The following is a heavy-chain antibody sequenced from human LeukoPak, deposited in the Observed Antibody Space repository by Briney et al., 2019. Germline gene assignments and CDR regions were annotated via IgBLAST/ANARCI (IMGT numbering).Heavy chain of an antibody. CDR1: GFTFSSYG. D-gene: IGHD2-2*01. Sequence: GRSLRLSRAASGFTFSSYGMHWVRQAPGKGLEWVAVISYDGSNKYYADSVKGRFTISRDNSEDTAVYYCAKDPYCSSTSCPPYYYYGMDVWGQGTTVTVSS. V-gene: IGHV3-30*03. CDR2: ISYDGSNK. CDR3: YYYYGMDV. J-gene: IGHJ6*02.